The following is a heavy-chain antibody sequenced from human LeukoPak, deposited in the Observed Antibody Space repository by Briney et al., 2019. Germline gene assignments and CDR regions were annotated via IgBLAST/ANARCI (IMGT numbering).Heavy chain of an antibody. Sequence: PSETLSLTCAVYGGSFSGYYWGWIRQPPGKGLEWIGGINHSGSTNYNPSLKSRVTISVDTSKNQFSLKLSSVTAADTAVYYCARIPGYYDSSGHPWGQGTLVTVSS. CDR3: ARIPGYYDSSGHP. CDR2: INHSGST. J-gene: IGHJ5*02. D-gene: IGHD3-22*01. CDR1: GGSFSGYY. V-gene: IGHV4-34*01.